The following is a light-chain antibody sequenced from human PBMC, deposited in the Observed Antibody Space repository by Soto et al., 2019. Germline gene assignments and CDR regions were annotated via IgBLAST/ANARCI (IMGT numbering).Light chain of an antibody. Sequence: QSVLTQPPSVSGAPGQRVTISCTGSSSNIGAGYDVHWYQQLPGTAPKLLIYDNTNRPSGVPDRFSGSKSGPSASLAITGLQAEDEADYYCHSYDSGLSPYVFGPGTKLTVL. J-gene: IGLJ1*01. V-gene: IGLV1-40*01. CDR3: HSYDSGLSPYV. CDR2: DNT. CDR1: SSNIGAGYD.